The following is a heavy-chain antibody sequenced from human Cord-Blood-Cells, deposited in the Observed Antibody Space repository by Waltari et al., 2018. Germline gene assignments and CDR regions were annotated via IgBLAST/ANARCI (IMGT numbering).Heavy chain of an antibody. J-gene: IGHJ4*02. D-gene: IGHD2-21*01. Sequence: QVQLVQSGAEVKKPGASVKVSCKASGYTFTGYYMHWVRQAPVQGLGWMGGNNPNSGGTNYAQKFQGRVTITRDTSISTAYMGLSRLRSDDTAVYYCARTPTCGGGDCSNFDYWGQGTLVTVSS. CDR2: NNPNSGGT. CDR3: ARTPTCGGGDCSNFDY. CDR1: GYTFTGYY. V-gene: IGHV1-2*02.